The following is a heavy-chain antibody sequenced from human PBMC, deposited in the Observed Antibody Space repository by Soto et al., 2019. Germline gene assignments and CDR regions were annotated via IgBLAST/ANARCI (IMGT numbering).Heavy chain of an antibody. Sequence: EVQLVESGGGLVQPGGSLRLSCAASGFTVSSNYMSWVRQAPGKGLEWVSVIYSGGSTYYADYVKGRFTISRHNSKNTLYLQMNSLRAEYTAVYYCARMVRGIYYYDYMDVWGRGSTVTVSS. V-gene: IGHV3-53*04. CDR1: GFTVSSNY. CDR2: IYSGGST. CDR3: ARMVRGIYYYDYMDV. D-gene: IGHD3-10*01. J-gene: IGHJ6*03.